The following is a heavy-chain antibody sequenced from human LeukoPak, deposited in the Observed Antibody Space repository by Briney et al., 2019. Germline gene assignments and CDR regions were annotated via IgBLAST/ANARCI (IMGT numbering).Heavy chain of an antibody. J-gene: IGHJ6*02. CDR3: AKDLAYSNYDLKYGMDV. Sequence: GGSLRLSCAASGFTFSNYAMSWVRQAPGKGLERVSGISGSGVNTYYADSVKGRFTISRDNSKNTLYLQMNSLRAEDTAVYYCAKDLAYSNYDLKYGMDVWGQGTTVTVSS. D-gene: IGHD4-11*01. V-gene: IGHV3-23*01. CDR2: ISGSGVNT. CDR1: GFTFSNYA.